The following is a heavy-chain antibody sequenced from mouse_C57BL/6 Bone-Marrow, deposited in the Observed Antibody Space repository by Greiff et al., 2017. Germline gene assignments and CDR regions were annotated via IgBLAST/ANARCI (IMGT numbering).Heavy chain of an antibody. V-gene: IGHV1-61*01. Sequence: VQLQQSGAELVRPGSSVKLSCKASGYTFTSYWMDWVKQRPGQGLEWIGNIYPSDSETHYNQKFKDKATLTVDKSSSTAYMQLSSLTSEDSAVYYCARDYYGSSFPFAYWGQGTLVTVSA. CDR3: ARDYYGSSFPFAY. J-gene: IGHJ3*01. CDR2: IYPSDSET. D-gene: IGHD1-1*01. CDR1: GYTFTSYW.